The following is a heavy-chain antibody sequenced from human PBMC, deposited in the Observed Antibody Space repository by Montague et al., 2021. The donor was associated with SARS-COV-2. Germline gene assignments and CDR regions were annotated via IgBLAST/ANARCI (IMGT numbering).Heavy chain of an antibody. CDR1: GFTFSSYS. V-gene: IGHV3-21*01. CDR2: ISSSSSYI. CDR3: ARDPHYDILTGYYSY. Sequence: SLRLSCAASGFTFSSYSRNWVRQAPGKGLEWVSSISSSSSYIYYVDSVKGRFTISRDNAKNSLYLQMNSLRAEDTAVYYCARDPHYDILTGYYSYWGQGTLVTVSS. D-gene: IGHD3-9*01. J-gene: IGHJ4*02.